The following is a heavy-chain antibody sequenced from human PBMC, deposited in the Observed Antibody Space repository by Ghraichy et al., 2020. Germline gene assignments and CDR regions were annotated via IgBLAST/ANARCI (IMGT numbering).Heavy chain of an antibody. D-gene: IGHD4-17*01. J-gene: IGHJ4*02. CDR1: GFTFSSYG. Sequence: GESLNISCAASGFTFSSYGMHWVRQAPGKGLEWVAVIWYDGSNKYYADSVKGRFTISRDNSKNTLYLQMNSLRAEDTAVYYCARGIYDYGDPEPFDYWGQGTLVTVSS. CDR3: ARGIYDYGDPEPFDY. CDR2: IWYDGSNK. V-gene: IGHV3-33*01.